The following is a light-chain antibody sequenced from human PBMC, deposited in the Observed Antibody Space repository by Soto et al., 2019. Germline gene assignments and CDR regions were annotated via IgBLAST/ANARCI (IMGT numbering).Light chain of an antibody. CDR2: GSS. V-gene: IGKV1-39*01. CDR1: QTISIY. Sequence: DILMTQSPSSLSASVQDRVTITCRASQTISIYLNWYQQKTGKAPKFLIYGSSSVQSGVPSRFSGSGSGTDVTLTISSLQPEDVATYYCQQSHSTSWTFGQGTKVEI. CDR3: QQSHSTSWT. J-gene: IGKJ1*01.